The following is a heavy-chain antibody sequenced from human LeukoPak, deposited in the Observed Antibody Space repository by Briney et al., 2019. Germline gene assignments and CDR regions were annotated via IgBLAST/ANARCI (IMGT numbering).Heavy chain of an antibody. CDR2: IGPSGTIM. CDR1: GFTFRDFY. J-gene: IGHJ4*02. CDR3: TRDPRLCDY. Sequence: PGGSLRLSCAASGFTFRDFYITWVRQAPGKGLEWVAYIGPSGTIMNYADSVKGRFTVSRDKAEKSLYLHMNSLRAEVTAVYYFTRDPRLCDYWGQGALVTVSS. V-gene: IGHV3-11*01.